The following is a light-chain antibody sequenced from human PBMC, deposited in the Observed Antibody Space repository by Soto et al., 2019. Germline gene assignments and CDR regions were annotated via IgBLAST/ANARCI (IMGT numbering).Light chain of an antibody. CDR3: QQYNNWPSVT. Sequence: EIVMTQSLATLSVSPGERATLSCRAGQSVSSNLAWYQQKPGQAPRPLFYGASTRATGIPARFSGSGSRTEFTINISSLQSEDFAVYYCQQYNNWPSVTFGQGTKVEIK. CDR1: QSVSSN. V-gene: IGKV3-15*01. J-gene: IGKJ1*01. CDR2: GAS.